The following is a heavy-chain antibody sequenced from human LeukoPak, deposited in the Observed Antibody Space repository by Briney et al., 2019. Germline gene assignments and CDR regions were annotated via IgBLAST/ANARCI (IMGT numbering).Heavy chain of an antibody. V-gene: IGHV3-53*01. J-gene: IGHJ4*02. CDR2: IYSGDST. Sequence: QPGGSLRLSCAALGFTVSSNYMTWVRQAPGKGLEWVSVIYSGDSTYYADSVKGRFTISRDSSKNTLYLQMNSLRAEDTAVYYCARDSTATTTDYWGQGALVTVSS. D-gene: IGHD4-17*01. CDR3: ARDSTATTTDY. CDR1: GFTVSSNY.